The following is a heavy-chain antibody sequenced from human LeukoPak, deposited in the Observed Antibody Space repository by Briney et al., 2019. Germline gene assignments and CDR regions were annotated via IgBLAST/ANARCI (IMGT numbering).Heavy chain of an antibody. Sequence: GGSLRLSCVVSGFTFSKYWMSWVRQAPGKGLEWVANIVPDGSEKYYVESVRGRFTISRDNAKNSLYLQMKSLRAEDTAVYYCARVEALYNSGSVWAYWGQGTLVTVSS. D-gene: IGHD3-10*01. CDR2: IVPDGSEK. V-gene: IGHV3-7*01. J-gene: IGHJ4*02. CDR1: GFTFSKYW. CDR3: ARVEALYNSGSVWAY.